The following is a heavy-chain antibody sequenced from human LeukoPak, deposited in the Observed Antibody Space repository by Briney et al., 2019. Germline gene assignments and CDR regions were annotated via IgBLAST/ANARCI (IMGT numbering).Heavy chain of an antibody. Sequence: GGSLRLSCAASGFTFSSYGMHWVREAPGRGLEWVTFMRSDGSNKYCADSVKGRFTISRDNSKNTLYLQMNSLRAEDTAVYYCAKDGMLYGDTGYYYYYMDVWGKGTTVTVSS. J-gene: IGHJ6*03. CDR3: AKDGMLYGDTGYYYYYMDV. CDR1: GFTFSSYG. V-gene: IGHV3-30*02. D-gene: IGHD4-17*01. CDR2: MRSDGSNK.